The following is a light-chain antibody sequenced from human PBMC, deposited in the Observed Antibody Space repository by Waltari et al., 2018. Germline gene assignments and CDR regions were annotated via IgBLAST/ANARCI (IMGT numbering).Light chain of an antibody. J-gene: IGLJ3*02. V-gene: IGLV2-14*01. Sequence: QSALTQHASVSGSPGQPITISCTGTSSDVGGHNHVSWYQQHPGQAPKLLIYDVSKWPSGVSERFSGSKSGNPASLTISGLQAEDEADYYCNSYTSRTTWVCGGGTRVTVL. CDR1: SSDVGGHNH. CDR2: DVS. CDR3: NSYTSRTTWV.